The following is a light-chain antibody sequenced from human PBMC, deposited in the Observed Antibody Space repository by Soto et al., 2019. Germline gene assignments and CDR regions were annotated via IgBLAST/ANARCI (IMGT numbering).Light chain of an antibody. CDR3: LQYNDYWT. J-gene: IGKJ1*01. CDR2: DAS. CDR1: QILSTW. V-gene: IGKV1-5*01. Sequence: EIQITRSPSTLSASFGYIFTITFRASQILSTWLAWYQQKPGRAPTLLIYDASSLESGVPSRFSGSGSGTEFTLTVSSLQPDDFATYYCLQYNDYWTLGQGTNVDIK.